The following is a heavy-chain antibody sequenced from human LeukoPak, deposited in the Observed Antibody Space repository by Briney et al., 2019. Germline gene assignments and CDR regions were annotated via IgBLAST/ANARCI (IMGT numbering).Heavy chain of an antibody. V-gene: IGHV3-7*04. CDR3: ARVRLVTTQYDAFAM. D-gene: IGHD5-12*01. J-gene: IGHJ3*02. CDR1: GFTFSTYW. Sequence: GGSLRLSCAASGFTFSTYWMTWVRQAPGKGLEWVANVKEDGSEKYYVDSVKGRFTISRDSTKNSLYLQMDSLRAEDTAVYFCARVRLVTTQYDAFAMWGQGTMVTVSS. CDR2: VKEDGSEK.